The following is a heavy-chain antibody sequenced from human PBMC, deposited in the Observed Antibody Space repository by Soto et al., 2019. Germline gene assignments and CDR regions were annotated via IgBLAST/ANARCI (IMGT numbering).Heavy chain of an antibody. CDR1: GGSITTGGRY. CDR2: IYYSGNT. D-gene: IGHD1-1*01. CDR3: AQALVFTGGDGFDI. J-gene: IGHJ3*02. V-gene: IGHV4-31*02. Sequence: QVRLQEWGPGLVKPSQTLSLKCSVSGGSITTGGRYWSWIRQLPGKGLEWIGDIYYSGNTYYNASHESRVTTSVEAAKNQFSLKLSSVTAAETAVYYCAQALVFTGGDGFDIWGQGRLVTVSS.